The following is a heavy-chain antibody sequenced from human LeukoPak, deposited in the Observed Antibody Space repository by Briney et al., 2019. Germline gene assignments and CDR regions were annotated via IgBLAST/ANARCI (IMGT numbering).Heavy chain of an antibody. Sequence: LRLSCAASGFTFSSYEMNWVRQAPGKGLEWIGEINHSGSTNYNPSLKSRVTISVDTSKNQFSLKLSSVTAADTAVYYCARRKWGWFGEFDYWGQGTLVTVSS. V-gene: IGHV4-34*01. CDR3: ARRKWGWFGEFDY. CDR2: INHSGST. CDR1: GFTFSSYE. D-gene: IGHD3-10*01. J-gene: IGHJ4*02.